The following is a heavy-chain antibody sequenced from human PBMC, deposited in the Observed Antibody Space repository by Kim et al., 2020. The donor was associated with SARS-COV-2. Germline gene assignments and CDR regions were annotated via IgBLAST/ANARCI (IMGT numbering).Heavy chain of an antibody. CDR2: ISYDGSNK. V-gene: IGHV3-30*04. CDR1: GFTFSSYA. Sequence: GGSLRLSCAASGFTFSSYAMHWVRQAPGKGLEWVAVISYDGSNKYYADSVKGRFTISRDNSKNTLYLQMNSLRAEDTAVYYCARDTAGYYYDSSGYLNGDYFDYWGQGTLVTVSS. J-gene: IGHJ4*02. CDR3: ARDTAGYYYDSSGYLNGDYFDY. D-gene: IGHD3-22*01.